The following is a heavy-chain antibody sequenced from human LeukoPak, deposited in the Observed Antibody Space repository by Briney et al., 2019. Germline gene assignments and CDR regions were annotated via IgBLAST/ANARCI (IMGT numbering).Heavy chain of an antibody. J-gene: IGHJ4*02. V-gene: IGHV3-48*03. D-gene: IGHD2-15*01. Sequence: GGSLRLSCAASGFTFSSYEMNWVRQAPGKGLEWVSYISSSGSTIYYADSVKGRFTISRDNAKNSLYLQMNSLRAEDTAVYYCASLGYCSGGSCLRPDDWGQGTLVTVSS. CDR3: ASLGYCSGGSCLRPDD. CDR2: ISSSGSTI. CDR1: GFTFSSYE.